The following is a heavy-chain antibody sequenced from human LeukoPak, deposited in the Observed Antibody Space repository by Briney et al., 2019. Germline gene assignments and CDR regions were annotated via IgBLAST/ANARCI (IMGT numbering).Heavy chain of an antibody. Sequence: AGGSLRLSCAASGFTFSGSAMHWVRQASGKGLEWVGRIRSKANNYATAYAASVKGRFTISRDDSKNTAYLQMNSLRVEDTAVYYCAQRYDYWGQGTLATVSS. V-gene: IGHV3-73*01. CDR2: IRSKANNYAT. CDR1: GFTFSGSA. CDR3: AQRYDY. J-gene: IGHJ4*02.